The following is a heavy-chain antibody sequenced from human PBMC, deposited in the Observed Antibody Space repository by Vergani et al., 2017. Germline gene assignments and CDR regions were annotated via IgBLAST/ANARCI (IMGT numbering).Heavy chain of an antibody. CDR1: GYTFTSYD. J-gene: IGHJ4*02. V-gene: IGHV1-8*01. CDR3: ARHLIGYGLAGGFDY. D-gene: IGHD5-18*01. Sequence: VQLVQSGAEVKKPGASVKVSCKASGYTFTSYDINWVRQATGQGLEWMGWMNPNSGNTGYAQKFQGRVTMTRNTSISTAYLQWSSLKASDTAMYYCARHLIGYGLAGGFDYWGQGTLVTVSS. CDR2: MNPNSGNT.